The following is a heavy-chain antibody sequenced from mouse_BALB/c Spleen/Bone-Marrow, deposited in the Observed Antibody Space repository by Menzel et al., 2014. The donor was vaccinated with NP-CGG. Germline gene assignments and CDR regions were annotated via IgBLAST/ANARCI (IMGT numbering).Heavy chain of an antibody. CDR3: ARHDYYGNPFAY. CDR1: GFAFSRYD. Sequence: EVMLVESGGGLVKPGGSLKLSCAASGFAFSRYDMSWVRQTPEKRLEWVAYISSGGGSTYYPDTVKGRCTISRDNAKNTMYLQMSSLKSEDTAMYYCARHDYYGNPFAYWGQETLVTVSA. CDR2: ISSGGGST. V-gene: IGHV5-12-1*01. J-gene: IGHJ3*01. D-gene: IGHD2-1*01.